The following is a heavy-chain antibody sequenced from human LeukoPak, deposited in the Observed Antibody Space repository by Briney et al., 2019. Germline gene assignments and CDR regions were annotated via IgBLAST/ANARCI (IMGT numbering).Heavy chain of an antibody. D-gene: IGHD3-3*01. Sequence: GGSLRLSCAASGFTFSSYSMNWVRQAPGKGLEWVSSISSSSSYIYYADSVKGRFTISRDNAKNSLYLQMNSLRAEDTAVYCCATKGYDFWSGYLLNDYYYYYMDVWGKGTTVTVSS. CDR1: GFTFSSYS. V-gene: IGHV3-21*01. CDR2: ISSSSSYI. J-gene: IGHJ6*03. CDR3: ATKGYDFWSGYLLNDYYYYYMDV.